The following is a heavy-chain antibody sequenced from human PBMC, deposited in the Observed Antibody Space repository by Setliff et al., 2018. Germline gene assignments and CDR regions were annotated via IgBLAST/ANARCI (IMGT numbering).Heavy chain of an antibody. D-gene: IGHD3-22*01. CDR1: GGSISSSSYY. CDR3: ARTNYYDSSTYFNWFDH. V-gene: IGHV4-39*07. Sequence: SETLSLTCTVSGGSISSSSYYWGWIRQPPGKGLEWIGSIYYSGSTYYNPSLKSRVTISVDTSKNQFSLKLSSVTAADTAVYYCARTNYYDSSTYFNWFDHWGQGTLVTVS. J-gene: IGHJ5*02. CDR2: IYYSGST.